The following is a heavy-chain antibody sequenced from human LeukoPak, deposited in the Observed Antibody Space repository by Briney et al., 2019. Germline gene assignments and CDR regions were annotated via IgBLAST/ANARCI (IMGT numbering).Heavy chain of an antibody. J-gene: IGHJ6*03. CDR3: AKYSGSYYYYYMDV. D-gene: IGHD1-26*01. CDR2: ISGSGGST. CDR1: GFTFSSYA. V-gene: IGHV3-23*01. Sequence: GGSLRLSCAASGFTFSSYAMRWVRQAPGKGLEGVSAISGSGGSTYYADSVKGRFTISRDNSKNTLYLQMNSLRAEDTAVYYCAKYSGSYYYYYMDVWGKGTTVTVSS.